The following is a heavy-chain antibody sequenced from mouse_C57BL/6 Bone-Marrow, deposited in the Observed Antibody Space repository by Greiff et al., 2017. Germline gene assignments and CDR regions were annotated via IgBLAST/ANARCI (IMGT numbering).Heavy chain of an antibody. V-gene: IGHV1-64*01. CDR2: IHPNSGST. D-gene: IGHD1-1*01. CDR1: GYTFTSYW. CDR3: ARSQIYYYGSSLDY. J-gene: IGHJ2*01. Sequence: QVQLKQPGAELVKPGASVKLSCKASGYTFTSYWMHWVKQRPGQGLEWIGMIHPNSGSTNYNEKFKSKATLTVDKSSSTAYMQLSSLTSEDSAVYYCARSQIYYYGSSLDYWGQGTTLTVSS.